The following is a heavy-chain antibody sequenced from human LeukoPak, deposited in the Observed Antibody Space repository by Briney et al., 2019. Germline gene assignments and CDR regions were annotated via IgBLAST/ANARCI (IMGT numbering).Heavy chain of an antibody. CDR1: GGSISSYC. Sequence: PSETLSLTCTVSGGSISSYCWSWIRQPPGKGLEWIGSIYYSGSTNYNPSLKSRVTISVDTSKNQFSLKLSSVTPADTAVYYCAIALLWFVQLTAGYYFDYWGQGTLVTVST. D-gene: IGHD3-10*01. CDR2: IYYSGST. CDR3: AIALLWFVQLTAGYYFDY. V-gene: IGHV4-59*01. J-gene: IGHJ4*02.